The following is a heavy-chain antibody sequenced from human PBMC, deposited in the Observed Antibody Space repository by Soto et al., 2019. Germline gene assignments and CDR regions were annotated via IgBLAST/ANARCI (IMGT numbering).Heavy chain of an antibody. CDR3: AKVIRGYCSSTSCYTVGMDV. CDR2: ISYDGSNK. CDR1: GFTFSSYG. V-gene: IGHV3-30*18. D-gene: IGHD2-2*02. Sequence: GGSLRLSCAASGFTFSSYGMHWVRQAPGKGLEWVAVISYDGSNKYYADSVKGRFTISRDNSKNTLYLQMNSLRAEDTAVYYCAKVIRGYCSSTSCYTVGMDVWGQGTTVTLSS. J-gene: IGHJ6*02.